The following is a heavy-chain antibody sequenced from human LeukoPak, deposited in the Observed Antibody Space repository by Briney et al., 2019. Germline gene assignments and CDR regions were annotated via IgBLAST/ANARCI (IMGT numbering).Heavy chain of an antibody. CDR1: GFTFEDYG. D-gene: IGHD6-13*01. Sequence: GGSLRLSCAASGFTFEDYGMHWVRHVPGKGLEWVSEMSSDSNHIDYADSVKGRFAISRDNAKNSLYLQMNSLRAEDTAVYYCATSRGSWPDYFDYWGQGTLVTVSS. V-gene: IGHV3-9*01. CDR3: ATSRGSWPDYFDY. CDR2: MSSDSNHI. J-gene: IGHJ4*02.